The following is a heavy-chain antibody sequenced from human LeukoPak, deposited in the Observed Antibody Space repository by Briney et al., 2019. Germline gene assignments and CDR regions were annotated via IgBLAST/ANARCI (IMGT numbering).Heavy chain of an antibody. D-gene: IGHD6-19*01. J-gene: IGHJ6*02. CDR2: ISWNSGSM. V-gene: IGHV3-9*01. CDR1: GFTFDDHA. Sequence: PGRSLRLSCAASGFTFDDHAMYWVRQAPGKGLEWVSSISWNSGSMVYADSVKGRFTISRDNAKNTLYLQMNSLRAEDTAVYYCARGFVVAGKVLDYYYGMDVWGQGTTVTVSS. CDR3: ARGFVVAGKVLDYYYGMDV.